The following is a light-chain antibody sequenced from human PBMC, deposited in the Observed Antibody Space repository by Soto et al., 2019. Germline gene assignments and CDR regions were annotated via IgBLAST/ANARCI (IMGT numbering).Light chain of an antibody. V-gene: IGLV8-61*01. CDR2: RTN. CDR1: SGSVSTNYY. J-gene: IGLJ2*01. Sequence: QTVVTQEPSFSVSPGGTVTLTCGLSSGSVSTNYYPSWYQQAPGQAPRTLIYRTNTRSSGVPDRFSGSILGNKAALTITGAQADDESDYYCVLYMDGGWVFGGGTKLTVL. CDR3: VLYMDGGWV.